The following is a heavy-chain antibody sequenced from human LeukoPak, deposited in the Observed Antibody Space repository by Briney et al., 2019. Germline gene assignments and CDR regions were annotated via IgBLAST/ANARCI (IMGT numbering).Heavy chain of an antibody. CDR3: AKDYDSSGYYLEN. Sequence: GGSLRLSCTVSGFTVSSNSMSWVRQAPGKGLEWVSFIYSDNTHYSDSVKGRFTISRDNSKNTLYLQMNSLRAEDTAVYYCAKDYDSSGYYLENWGQGTLVTVSS. V-gene: IGHV3-66*03. D-gene: IGHD3-22*01. CDR2: IYSDNT. J-gene: IGHJ4*02. CDR1: GFTVSSNS.